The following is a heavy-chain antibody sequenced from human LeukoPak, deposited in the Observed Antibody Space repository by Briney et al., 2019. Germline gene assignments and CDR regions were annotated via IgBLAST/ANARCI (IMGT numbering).Heavy chain of an antibody. CDR3: AQYLTYYDSSGYNS. CDR1: GFSLSTSGVG. Sequence: SGPTLVNPTQTLTLTCTFSGFSLSTSGVGVGWIRQPPGKALEWLALIYWSDDKRYSPSLKSRLTITKDTSKNQVVLAMTNMDAVDTATYYCAQYLTYYDSSGYNSWGQGTLVTVSS. J-gene: IGHJ4*02. D-gene: IGHD3-22*01. V-gene: IGHV2-5*01. CDR2: IYWSDDK.